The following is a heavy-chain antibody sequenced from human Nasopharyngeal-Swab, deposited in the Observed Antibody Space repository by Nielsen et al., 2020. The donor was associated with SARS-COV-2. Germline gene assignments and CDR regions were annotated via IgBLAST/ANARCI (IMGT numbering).Heavy chain of an antibody. J-gene: IGHJ6*03. CDR2: ISYDGSNK. CDR3: ARALYCSSTGCYTPYYYYYYMDV. CDR1: GFTFSSYG. V-gene: IGHV3-30*03. D-gene: IGHD2-2*02. Sequence: GESLKISCAASGFTFSSYGMHWVRQAPGKGLEWVAVISYDGSNKYYADSVKGRFTISRENAKNSLYLQMNSLRAEDTAVYYCARALYCSSTGCYTPYYYYYYMDVWGKGTTVTVSS.